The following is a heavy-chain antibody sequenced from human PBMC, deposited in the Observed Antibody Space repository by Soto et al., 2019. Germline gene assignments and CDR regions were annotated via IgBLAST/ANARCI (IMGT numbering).Heavy chain of an antibody. CDR1: GFTFSSYS. J-gene: IGHJ2*01. CDR3: ARDPTDDTYWYFDL. CDR2: ISSSSSYI. D-gene: IGHD4-17*01. Sequence: EVQLVESGGGLVKPGGSLRLSCAASGFTFSSYSMNWVRQAPGKGLECVSSISSSSSYIYYADSVKGRFTISRDNAKNSLYLQMNSLRAEDTAVYYCARDPTDDTYWYFDLWGRGTLVTVSS. V-gene: IGHV3-21*01.